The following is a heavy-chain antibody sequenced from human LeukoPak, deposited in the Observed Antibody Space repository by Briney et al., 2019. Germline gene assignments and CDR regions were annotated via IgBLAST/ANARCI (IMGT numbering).Heavy chain of an antibody. CDR3: ARGSVTPDAGY. D-gene: IGHD4-17*01. Sequence: PSETLSLTCSVSRSPMSGYYWSWIRQPPGKGLEWIGYTFGTETTDYNPTLKSRVVISVDTSKNQVSLRLNSVTAADTAFYYCARGSVTPDAGYWGSGILVTVSS. V-gene: IGHV4-59*01. CDR2: TFGTETT. CDR1: RSPMSGYY. J-gene: IGHJ4*02.